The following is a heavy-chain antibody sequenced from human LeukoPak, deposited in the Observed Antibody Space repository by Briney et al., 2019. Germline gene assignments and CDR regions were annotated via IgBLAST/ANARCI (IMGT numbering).Heavy chain of an antibody. CDR2: ISANSGNT. Sequence: ASVKVSCKASGYTFTSYGISWVRQAPGQGLEWMAWISANSGNTNYAQKVQGRVTMTTDTSTSTAYMELRNLRSDDTAVYYCARGWANYYDSNGYHDCWGQGTLVTVSS. CDR1: GYTFTSYG. CDR3: ARGWANYYDSNGYHDC. D-gene: IGHD3-22*01. V-gene: IGHV1-18*01. J-gene: IGHJ4*02.